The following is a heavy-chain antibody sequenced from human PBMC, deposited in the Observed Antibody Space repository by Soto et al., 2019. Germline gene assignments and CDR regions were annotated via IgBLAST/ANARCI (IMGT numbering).Heavy chain of an antibody. Sequence: QVQLVESGGGVVQPGRSLRLSCAASGFTFSSYAMHWVRQAPGKGLEWVAVISYDGSNKYYADSVKGRFTISRDNSKNTLYLQMNSLRVEDTAVYYCASTTAIVPFDYWGQGTLVTVSS. CDR3: ASTTAIVPFDY. CDR2: ISYDGSNK. CDR1: GFTFSSYA. V-gene: IGHV3-30-3*01. D-gene: IGHD5-18*01. J-gene: IGHJ4*02.